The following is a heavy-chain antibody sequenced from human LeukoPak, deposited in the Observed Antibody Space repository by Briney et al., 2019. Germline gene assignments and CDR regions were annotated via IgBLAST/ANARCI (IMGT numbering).Heavy chain of an antibody. D-gene: IGHD3-10*01. J-gene: IGHJ4*02. CDR1: GGTFSSYA. V-gene: IGHV1-69*04. CDR3: AREPASQHMVRGALRYFDY. Sequence: GSSVTVSCKASGGTFSSYAIRWVRQAPGQGLEWMGRIIPILGIANYAQKFQGRVTITADKSTSTAYMELSSLRSEDTAVYYCAREPASQHMVRGALRYFDYWGQGTLVTVSS. CDR2: IIPILGIA.